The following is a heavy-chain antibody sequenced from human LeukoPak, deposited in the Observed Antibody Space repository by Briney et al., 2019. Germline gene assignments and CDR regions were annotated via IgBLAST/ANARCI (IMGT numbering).Heavy chain of an antibody. CDR1: GGSISSGDYY. Sequence: PSQTLSLTCTVSGGSISSGDYYWSWIRQPPGKGLEWIGEINHSGSTNYNPSLKSRVTISVDTSKNQFSLKLSSVTAADTAVYYCARVGITRYYDSSGYYRKDYYYYGMDVWGQGTTVTVSS. CDR3: ARVGITRYYDSSGYYRKDYYYYGMDV. J-gene: IGHJ6*02. V-gene: IGHV4-30-4*08. CDR2: INHSGST. D-gene: IGHD3-22*01.